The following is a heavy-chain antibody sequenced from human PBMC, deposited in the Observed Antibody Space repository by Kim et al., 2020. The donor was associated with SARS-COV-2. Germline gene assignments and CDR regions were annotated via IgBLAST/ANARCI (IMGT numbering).Heavy chain of an antibody. CDR2: IYDSGST. D-gene: IGHD3-10*01. CDR1: GGSINGGGFH. CDR3: ARGAYYYASAKGGWFDP. V-gene: IGHV4-31*03. Sequence: SETLSLTCTVSGGSINGGGFHWSWIRQHPGKGLEWIGYIYDSGSTYYNPSLKRRVTISINTSKNQFSLNLTSVTAADTAVYYCARGAYYYASAKGGWFDPGGEGTLVTVSA. J-gene: IGHJ5*02.